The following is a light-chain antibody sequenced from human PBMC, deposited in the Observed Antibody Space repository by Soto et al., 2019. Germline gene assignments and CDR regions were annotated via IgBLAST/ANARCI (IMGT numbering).Light chain of an antibody. CDR2: GAS. J-gene: IGKJ1*01. CDR3: QQYNNWPRT. Sequence: IVMTPSPATLSLSPGERATLSFRASQRISSNLAWYQQKPGQAPRLLIYGASTRATGIPARFSGSRSGTEFTLTINSLQSEDFAFYYCQQYNNWPRTFGQGTKVEIK. CDR1: QRISSN. V-gene: IGKV3-15*01.